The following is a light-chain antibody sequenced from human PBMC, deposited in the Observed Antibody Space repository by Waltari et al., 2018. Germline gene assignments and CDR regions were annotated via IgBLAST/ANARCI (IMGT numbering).Light chain of an antibody. CDR2: GVS. CDR1: ESVPAGY. J-gene: IGKJ1*01. CDR3: QQYGSSPWT. Sequence: IVLMQSPGTLSLSPGERATLSCRASESVPAGYLAWYQQRPGQSPRLLIYGVSNRAADIPDRFSGSESGTDFTLTISRLEPEDFAVYYCQQYGSSPWTFGQGTRVDI. V-gene: IGKV3-20*01.